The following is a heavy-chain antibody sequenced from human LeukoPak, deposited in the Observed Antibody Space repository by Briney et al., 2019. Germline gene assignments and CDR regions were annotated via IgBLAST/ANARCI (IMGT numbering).Heavy chain of an antibody. CDR1: GGSISSGVYY. CDR2: IYYSGST. V-gene: IGHV4-31*03. D-gene: IGHD5-24*01. CDR3: ARGVRWLQLSYFDY. Sequence: SQTLSLTCPVSGGSISSGVYYWSWIRQHPGKGLEWIGYIYYSGSTYYTPSLKSRVTISGDTSKNQCSLKLSSVTAADTAVYYCARGVRWLQLSYFDYCGQGTLVTVSS. J-gene: IGHJ4*02.